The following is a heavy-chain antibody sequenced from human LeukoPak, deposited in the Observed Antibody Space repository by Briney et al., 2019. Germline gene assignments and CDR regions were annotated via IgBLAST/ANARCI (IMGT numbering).Heavy chain of an antibody. CDR2: INPNSGGT. J-gene: IGHJ4*02. CDR3: ASQNDVVMVAATGSFDY. CDR1: GYTFTGYY. D-gene: IGHD2-15*01. Sequence: GASVKVSCKASGYTFTGYYMHWVRQAPGQGLEWMGWINPNSGGTNYAQKFQGRVTMTRDTSISTAYMELSRLRSDDTAVYYCASQNDVVMVAATGSFDYWGQGTLVTVSS. V-gene: IGHV1-2*02.